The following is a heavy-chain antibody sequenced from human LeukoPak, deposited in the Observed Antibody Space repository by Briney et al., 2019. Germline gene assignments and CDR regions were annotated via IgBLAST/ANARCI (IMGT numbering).Heavy chain of an antibody. J-gene: IGHJ6*03. CDR1: GGTFSSYA. Sequence: SVKVSCKASGGTFSSYAISWVRQSPGQGLEWMGGIIPIFGTANYAQKFQGRVTITADESTSTAYMELGSLRSEDTAVYYCARDLAPGGYYYYYMDVWGKGTTVTVSS. CDR3: ARDLAPGGYYYYYMDV. CDR2: IIPIFGTA. D-gene: IGHD2-2*01. V-gene: IGHV1-69*01.